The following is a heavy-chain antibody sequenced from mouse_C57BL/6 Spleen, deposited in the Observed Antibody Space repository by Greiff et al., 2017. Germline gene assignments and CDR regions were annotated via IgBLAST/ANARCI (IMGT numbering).Heavy chain of an antibody. J-gene: IGHJ1*03. CDR3: AGTGILYWYFDV. D-gene: IGHD2-14*01. CDR1: GYSITSGFS. CDR2: ISPDGSI. Sequence: VQLQQPGPGLVKPSQSLSPTCSVTGYSITSGFSWNWIRQFPGNKLEWMASISPDGSITYNPSLKNQIPLTRDTSKNQFFLKLNSVTTEDTATCNCAGTGILYWYFDVWGTGTTVTVSS. V-gene: IGHV3-6*01.